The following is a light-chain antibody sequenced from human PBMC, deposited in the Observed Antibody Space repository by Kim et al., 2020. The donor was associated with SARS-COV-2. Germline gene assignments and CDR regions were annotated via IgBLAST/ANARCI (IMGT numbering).Light chain of an antibody. CDR2: GKN. CDR3: NSRDSSDKHLV. V-gene: IGLV3-19*01. J-gene: IGLJ2*01. Sequence: ALGQKVRVTCQGDSLRTYYASWYQQKAGQAPILVIYGKNNRPSGIPDRFSGSSSGNTAALTISGAQAEDEADYYCNSRDSSDKHLVFGGGTQLTVL. CDR1: SLRTYY.